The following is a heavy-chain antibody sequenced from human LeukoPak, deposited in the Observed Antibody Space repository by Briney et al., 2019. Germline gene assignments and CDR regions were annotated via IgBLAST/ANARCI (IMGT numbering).Heavy chain of an antibody. CDR2: FNPNTGDA. CDR3: ATGGPQTSGEKRGLDY. CDR1: GYRFTDFS. D-gene: IGHD6-25*01. J-gene: IGHJ4*02. Sequence: GASVKVSCKASGYRFTDFSIYWVRQAPGQGLEWMGWFNPNTGDAKYAEKFQGWITMTSDTSIRTAYMEIRSLKSDDTAIYYCATGGPQTSGEKRGLDYWGQGALVTFSS. V-gene: IGHV1-2*04.